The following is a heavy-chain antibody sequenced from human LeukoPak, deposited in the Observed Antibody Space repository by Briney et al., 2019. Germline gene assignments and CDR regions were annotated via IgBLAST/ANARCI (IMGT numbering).Heavy chain of an antibody. D-gene: IGHD2-15*01. CDR2: INWNGGST. J-gene: IGHJ5*02. V-gene: IGHV3-20*04. CDR1: GFTFDDYG. Sequence: GGSLRLSCAASGFTFDDYGMSWVRQAPGKGLEWVSGINWNGGSTGYADSVKGRFTISRDNSKNTLYLQMNSLRAEDTAVYYCAKDRGEGYCSGGSCSEWFDPWGQGTLVTVSS. CDR3: AKDRGEGYCSGGSCSEWFDP.